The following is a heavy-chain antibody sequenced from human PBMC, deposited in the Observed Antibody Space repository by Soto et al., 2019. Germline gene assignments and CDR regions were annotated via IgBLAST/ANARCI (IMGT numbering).Heavy chain of an antibody. CDR1: GGSINNGDYF. CDR2: IDNSGST. CDR3: ARDFSLYDSSGIYYGMDV. D-gene: IGHD3-22*01. V-gene: IGHV4-31*03. J-gene: IGHJ6*02. Sequence: QVQLQESGPGLVKASQTLSLTCTVSGGSINNGDYFWTWISQHPGKGLEWIGYIDNSGSTYYNPSLKSRVTISVDASKNQFSLNLSSVTAADTAVYYCARDFSLYDSSGIYYGMDVWGHGTTVTVSS.